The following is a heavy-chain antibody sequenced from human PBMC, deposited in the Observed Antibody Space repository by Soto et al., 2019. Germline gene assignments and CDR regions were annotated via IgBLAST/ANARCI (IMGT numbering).Heavy chain of an antibody. CDR1: GFTFDDCA. CDR2: ISWNSGDI. D-gene: IGHD3-22*01. CDR3: VKDLAPNYYDSSGYHHGYYGMDV. J-gene: IGHJ6*02. V-gene: IGHV3-9*01. Sequence: PGGSLRLSCAASGFTFDDCALHWVRQAPGKGLEWVSGISWNSGDIGYADSVKGRFTISRDNAKTSLYLQMNSLRAEDTALYYCVKDLAPNYYDSSGYHHGYYGMDVWGQGTTVTV.